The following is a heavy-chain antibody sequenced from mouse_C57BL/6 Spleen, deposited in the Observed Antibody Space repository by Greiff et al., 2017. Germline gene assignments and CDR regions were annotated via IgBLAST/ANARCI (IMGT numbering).Heavy chain of an antibody. CDR2: IYPRSGNT. D-gene: IGHD1-1*01. CDR1: GYTFTSYG. Sequence: VQLQQSGAELARPGASVKLSCKASGYTFTSYGISWVKQRTGQGLEWIGEIYPRSGNTYYNEKFKGKATLTADESSSTAYMELRSLTSEDSAVYFCARWYYGSSYEGFAYWGQGTLVTVSA. J-gene: IGHJ3*01. CDR3: ARWYYGSSYEGFAY. V-gene: IGHV1-81*01.